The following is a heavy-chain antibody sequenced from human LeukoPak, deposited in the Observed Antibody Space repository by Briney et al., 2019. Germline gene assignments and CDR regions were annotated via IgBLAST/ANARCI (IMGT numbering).Heavy chain of an antibody. CDR3: QSRFLEWLLDY. CDR2: NYDTGST. CDR1: GDSIRSNNYY. Sequence: SETLSLTCTVSGDSIRSNNYYWGWIRQPPGKGLEWIGSNYDTGSTLYNPSLKSRVIISVDTSKNQFSLKLSSVTAADTAVYYCQSRFLEWLLDYWGQGTLVTVSS. D-gene: IGHD3-3*01. J-gene: IGHJ4*02. V-gene: IGHV4-39*01.